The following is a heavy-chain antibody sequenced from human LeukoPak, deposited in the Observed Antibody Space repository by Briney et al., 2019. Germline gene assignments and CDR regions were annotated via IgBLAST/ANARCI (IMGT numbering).Heavy chain of an antibody. J-gene: IGHJ6*03. V-gene: IGHV4-4*07. D-gene: IGHD2-21*02. Sequence: SETLSLTCTVSGGSISSYYWSWIRQPAGKGLEWIGRIYTSGSTNYNPSLKSRVTISVDTSKNQFSLKLSSVTAADTALYYCARVPLSTAYLHYYSMDVWGKGTTVTVSS. CDR2: IYTSGST. CDR3: ARVPLSTAYLHYYSMDV. CDR1: GGSISSYY.